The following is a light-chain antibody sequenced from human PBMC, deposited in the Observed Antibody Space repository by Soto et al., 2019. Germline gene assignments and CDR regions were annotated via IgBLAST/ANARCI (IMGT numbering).Light chain of an antibody. CDR2: VAS. Sequence: DIQMTQSPSSLSASVGDRVTITCRASQGISNNLAWYQQQPGKVPKLLISVASTLQSGVPSRFSGSGSGTDFTLTISSLQPEDGATYYCQKYNSAPWTFGQGTKVEIK. CDR3: QKYNSAPWT. CDR1: QGISNN. V-gene: IGKV1-27*01. J-gene: IGKJ1*01.